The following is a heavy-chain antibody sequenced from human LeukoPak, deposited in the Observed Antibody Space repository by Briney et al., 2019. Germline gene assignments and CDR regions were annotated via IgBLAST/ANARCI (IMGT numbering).Heavy chain of an antibody. J-gene: IGHJ5*02. CDR3: ARLTQVVAATQGNWFDP. CDR2: IYPGDSDT. CDR1: GYSFTSYW. V-gene: IGHV5-51*01. D-gene: IGHD2-15*01. Sequence: GESLKISCKGSGYSFTSYWIGWVRQMPGKGLEWMGIIYPGDSDTRYSPSFQGQVTISADKSISIAYLQWSSLRASDTAMYYCARLTQVVAATQGNWFDPWGQGTLVTVSS.